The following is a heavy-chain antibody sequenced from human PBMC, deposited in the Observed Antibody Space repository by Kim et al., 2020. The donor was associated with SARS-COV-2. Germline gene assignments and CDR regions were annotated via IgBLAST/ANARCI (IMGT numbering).Heavy chain of an antibody. J-gene: IGHJ4*02. D-gene: IGHD6-19*01. V-gene: IGHV3-53*01. CDR1: GFAVSSTY. CDR3: AKAVAGYYFDY. Sequence: GGSLRLSCAASGFAVSSTYMSWVRQAPGKGLEWISIIYTGGTTHYADSVKGRFTISRDNSKNTLYLQMNSLRAEDTAVYYCAKAVAGYYFDYWGQGTLVT. CDR2: IYTGGTT.